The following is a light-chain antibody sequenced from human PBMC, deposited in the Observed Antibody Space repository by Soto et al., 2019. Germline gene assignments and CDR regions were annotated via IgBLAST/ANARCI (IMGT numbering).Light chain of an antibody. V-gene: IGKV1-39*01. CDR2: EAS. CDR1: HNIVTY. CDR3: QQSHSTPPT. Sequence: DIHMAQSPPSLSASVGDRVTITCRASHNIVTYLNWYQQKAGKAPSLLIYEASHLQSGVPFRFFGSGSGTDFTLTIDNLQHEASATYYCQQSHSTPPTFGPGTKLEIK. J-gene: IGKJ2*01.